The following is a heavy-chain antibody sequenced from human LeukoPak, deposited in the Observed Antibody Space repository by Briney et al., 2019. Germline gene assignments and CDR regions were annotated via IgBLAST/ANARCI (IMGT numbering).Heavy chain of an antibody. J-gene: IGHJ4*02. CDR3: ARFSSSSHFDY. Sequence: GASVKVSCKASGYTFTSYHMHWVRQAPGQRLEWMGIINPSGGSTTYAQKFQGRVTMTRDTSTSTVYMEVSSLRSEDTAVYYCARFSSSSHFDYWGQGTQVTVSS. CDR1: GYTFTSYH. D-gene: IGHD6-6*01. V-gene: IGHV1-46*03. CDR2: INPSGGST.